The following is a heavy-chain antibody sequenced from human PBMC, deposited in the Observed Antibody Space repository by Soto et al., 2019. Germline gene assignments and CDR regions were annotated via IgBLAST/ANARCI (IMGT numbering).Heavy chain of an antibody. J-gene: IGHJ5*02. Sequence: PSETLSLTCTVSGGSISSYYWSWIRQPPGKGLEWIGYIYYSGSTNYNPSLKSRVTISVDTSKNQFSLKLSSVTAADTAVYYCARHRHHYYGSGSYPLAAYWFDPWGQGTLVTVSS. CDR2: IYYSGST. CDR3: ARHRHHYYGSGSYPLAAYWFDP. D-gene: IGHD3-10*01. V-gene: IGHV4-59*08. CDR1: GGSISSYY.